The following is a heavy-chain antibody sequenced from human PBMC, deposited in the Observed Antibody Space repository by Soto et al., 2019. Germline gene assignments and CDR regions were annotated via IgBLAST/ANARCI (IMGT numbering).Heavy chain of an antibody. V-gene: IGHV3-15*07. CDR2: IKSKTDGGTT. D-gene: IGHD3-10*01. Sequence: EVQLVESGGGLVKPGGSLRLSCAASGFTFSNAWMNWVRQAPGKGLEWVGRIKSKTDGGTTDYAAPVKGRFTISRDDSKNTLYLQMNSLKTEDTAVYYCTTDLYYGSGSYYHRYYYYYGMDVWGQGTTVTVSS. CDR1: GFTFSNAW. CDR3: TTDLYYGSGSYYHRYYYYYGMDV. J-gene: IGHJ6*02.